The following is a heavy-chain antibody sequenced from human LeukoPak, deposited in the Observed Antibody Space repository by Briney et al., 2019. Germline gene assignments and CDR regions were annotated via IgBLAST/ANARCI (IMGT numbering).Heavy chain of an antibody. CDR3: AREGYRSHYFDY. V-gene: IGHV1-2*06. J-gene: IGHJ4*02. CDR2: INPNSGGT. D-gene: IGHD5-18*01. CDR1: GYTFTGYY. Sequence: ASVKVSCKASGYTFTGYYMHWVRQAPGQGLEWMGRINPNSGGTNYAQKLQGRVTMTTDTSTSTAYMELRSLRSDDTAVYYCAREGYRSHYFDYWGQGTLVTVSS.